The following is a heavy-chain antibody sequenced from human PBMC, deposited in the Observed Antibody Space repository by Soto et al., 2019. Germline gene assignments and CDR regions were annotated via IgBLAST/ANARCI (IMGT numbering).Heavy chain of an antibody. D-gene: IGHD3-16*01. V-gene: IGHV1-18*01. CDR2: INGYTGNT. Sequence: QVQLVQSGAEVKKPGASVKVSCKTSGYTFTSYGLSWVRQAPGQGLEWMGWINGYTGNTNYAQKLQGRVTMTTDTSTSTAYLDLWTLISDDTAVYYCARSWGTGRGWMDVWGQGTMVTVSS. CDR3: ARSWGTGRGWMDV. J-gene: IGHJ6*02. CDR1: GYTFTSYG.